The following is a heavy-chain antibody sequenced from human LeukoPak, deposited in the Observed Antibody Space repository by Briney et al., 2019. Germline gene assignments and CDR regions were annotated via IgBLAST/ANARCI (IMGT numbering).Heavy chain of an antibody. J-gene: IGHJ4*02. CDR3: ARTVADY. CDR2: IYHSGNT. Sequence: SETLSLTCTVSGYTITSDYYWGWIRQPPGKGLEWIGSIYHSGNTYYNPSLKSRLTISIDTSKNQFSLKLSSVTAADTAVYYCARTVADYWGQGTLVTVSS. V-gene: IGHV4-38-2*02. D-gene: IGHD6-19*01. CDR1: GYTITSDYY.